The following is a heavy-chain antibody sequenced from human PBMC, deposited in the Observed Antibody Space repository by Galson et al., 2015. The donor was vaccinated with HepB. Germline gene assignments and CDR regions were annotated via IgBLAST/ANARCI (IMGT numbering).Heavy chain of an antibody. Sequence: SLRLSCAASGFTFSSYWMSWVRQAPGRGLEWVANIKQDGSEKYYVDSVKGRFTISRDNAKNSLYLQMNSLRAEDTAVYYCARRGYDSSGYYLEWGQGTLVTVSS. J-gene: IGHJ4*02. V-gene: IGHV3-7*03. CDR1: GFTFSSYW. D-gene: IGHD3-22*01. CDR2: IKQDGSEK. CDR3: ARRGYDSSGYYLE.